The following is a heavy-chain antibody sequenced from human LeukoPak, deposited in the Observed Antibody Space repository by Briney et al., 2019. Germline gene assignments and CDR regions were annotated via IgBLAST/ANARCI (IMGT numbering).Heavy chain of an antibody. V-gene: IGHV1-69*13. CDR2: IIPIFGTA. CDR1: GGTFSSYA. CDR3: ARELTTVTHESYYYYYMDV. D-gene: IGHD4-11*01. J-gene: IGHJ6*03. Sequence: SVKVSCKASGGTFSSYAISWVRQAPGQGLEWMGRIIPIFGTANYAQKFQGRVTITADESTSTAYMELSSLRSEDTAVYYCARELTTVTHESYYYYYMDVWGKGTTVTVSS.